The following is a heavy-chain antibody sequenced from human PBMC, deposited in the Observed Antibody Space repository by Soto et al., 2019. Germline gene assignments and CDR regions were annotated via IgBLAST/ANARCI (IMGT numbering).Heavy chain of an antibody. Sequence: GASVKVSCKASGGTFSSSTISWVRQAPGQGLEWVGGITPIFGKANYAQKFQGRVTITADESMSTAYMELSSLRSEDTALYFCARGWGSDSTTYYYAYWGQGTSVTVSS. V-gene: IGHV1-69*13. CDR1: GGTFSSST. J-gene: IGHJ1*01. D-gene: IGHD3-22*01. CDR3: ARGWGSDSTTYYYAY. CDR2: ITPIFGKA.